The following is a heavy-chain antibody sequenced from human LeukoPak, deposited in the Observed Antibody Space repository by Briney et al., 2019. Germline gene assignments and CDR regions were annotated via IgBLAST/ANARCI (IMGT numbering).Heavy chain of an antibody. D-gene: IGHD4-17*01. V-gene: IGHV4-38-2*02. J-gene: IGHJ4*02. CDR2: IYHSGST. CDR1: GFSISSGDY. Sequence: ASETLSLTCTVSGFSISSGDYRGWIRQPPAKGLEWIGSIYHSGSTYDNPSLKSRVTISIDTSKNQFSLKLNSVTAADTAVYYCARGSTTDWYYFDYWGQGTLVTVSS. CDR3: ARGSTTDWYYFDY.